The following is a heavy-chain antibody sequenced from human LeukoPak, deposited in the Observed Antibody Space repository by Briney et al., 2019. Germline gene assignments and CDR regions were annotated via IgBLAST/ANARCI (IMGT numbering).Heavy chain of an antibody. CDR1: GFTFDDYG. J-gene: IGHJ4*02. Sequence: GGSLRLSCAASGFTFDDYGMSWVRQAPGKGLEWVSGINWNGGSTGYAGSVKGRFTISRDDSKNTLYLQMNSLRAEDTAVYYCAKDEDHDYGDYYFDSWGQGTLVTVSS. D-gene: IGHD4-17*01. V-gene: IGHV3-20*04. CDR3: AKDEDHDYGDYYFDS. CDR2: INWNGGST.